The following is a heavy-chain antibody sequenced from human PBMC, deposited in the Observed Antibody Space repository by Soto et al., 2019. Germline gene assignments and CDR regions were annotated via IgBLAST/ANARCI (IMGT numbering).Heavy chain of an antibody. D-gene: IGHD1-1*01. Sequence: PGGSLRLSCAASEFTFSSYWMHWVRQPPGTGLVWVSRINSDGSVTNYADSVKGRFTISRDNAKNTVYLQMNSLRAEDTAVYYCARDRRTDGMDVWGQGTTVTVSS. CDR2: INSDGSVT. J-gene: IGHJ6*02. CDR1: EFTFSSYW. V-gene: IGHV3-74*01. CDR3: ARDRRTDGMDV.